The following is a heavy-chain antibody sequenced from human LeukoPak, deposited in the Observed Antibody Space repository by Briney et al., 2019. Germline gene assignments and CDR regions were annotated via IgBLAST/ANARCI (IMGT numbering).Heavy chain of an antibody. J-gene: IGHJ5*02. Sequence: ASVKVSCKASGYTFTSYDINWVRQATGQGLEWMGWMNPNSGNTGYAQKFQGRVTMTRNTSISSAYMELSSLRSEDTAVYYCARASSTRSWFDPWGQGTLVTVSS. D-gene: IGHD2-2*01. CDR1: GYTFTSYD. CDR2: MNPNSGNT. CDR3: ARASSTRSWFDP. V-gene: IGHV1-8*01.